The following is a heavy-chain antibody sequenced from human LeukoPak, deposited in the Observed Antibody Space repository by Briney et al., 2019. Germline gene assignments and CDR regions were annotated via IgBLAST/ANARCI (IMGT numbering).Heavy chain of an antibody. CDR2: IYTSGST. Sequence: PSETLSLTCTVSGGSISSYYWSWIRQPAGKGLEWIGRIYTSGSTNYNPSLKSRVTMSVDTSKNQFSLRLSSVTAADTAVYYCARGQWELLRYNYIDVWGKGTTVTVSS. V-gene: IGHV4-4*07. J-gene: IGHJ6*03. CDR3: ARGQWELLRYNYIDV. CDR1: GGSISSYY. D-gene: IGHD1-26*01.